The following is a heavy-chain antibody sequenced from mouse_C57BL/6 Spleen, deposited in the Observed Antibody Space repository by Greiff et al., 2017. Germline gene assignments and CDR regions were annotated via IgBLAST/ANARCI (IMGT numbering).Heavy chain of an antibody. CDR3: AREEDQINTVPAWFAY. J-gene: IGHJ3*01. V-gene: IGHV1-81*01. D-gene: IGHD1-1*01. CDR1: GYTFTSYG. Sequence: GYTFTSYGISWVKQRTGQGLEWIGEIYPRSGNTYYNEKFKGKATLTADKSSSTAYMELRSLTSEDSAVYFCAREEDQINTVPAWFAYWGQGTLVTVSA. CDR2: IYPRSGNT.